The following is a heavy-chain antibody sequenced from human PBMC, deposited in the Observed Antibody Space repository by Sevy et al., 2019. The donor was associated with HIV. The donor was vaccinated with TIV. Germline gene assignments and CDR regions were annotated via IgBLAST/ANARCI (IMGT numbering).Heavy chain of an antibody. V-gene: IGHV1-2*02. CDR2: INPNSGGT. CDR3: ARPKSSGWYPSSFDY. CDR1: GYTFTGYY. J-gene: IGHJ4*02. Sequence: ASVKVSCKASGYTFTGYYMHLVRQAPGQGLEWMGWINPNSGGTNYAQKFQGRVTMTRDTSISTAYMELSRLRSDDTAVYYCARPKSSGWYPSSFDYWGQGTLVTVSS. D-gene: IGHD6-19*01.